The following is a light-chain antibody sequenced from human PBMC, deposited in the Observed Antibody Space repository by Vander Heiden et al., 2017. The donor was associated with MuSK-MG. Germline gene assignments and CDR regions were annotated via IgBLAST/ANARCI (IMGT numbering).Light chain of an antibody. CDR2: GNP. J-gene: IGLJ3*02. V-gene: IGLV1-40*01. Sequence: QSVLTQPPSVSGAPGQRVTISCTGSTSTIGAGYDVHWYQQVPGTAPKLLIYGNPNRPSGVPDRFSGSKSGTSASLAVTGLQAEDEADYYCQSYDNSLSGFWVFGGGTKLTVL. CDR3: QSYDNSLSGFWV. CDR1: TSTIGAGYD.